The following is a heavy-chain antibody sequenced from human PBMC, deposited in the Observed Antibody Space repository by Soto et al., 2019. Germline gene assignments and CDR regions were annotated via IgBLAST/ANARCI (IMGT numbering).Heavy chain of an antibody. CDR2: INHSGTT. Sequence: SETLSLTCGVYRGSFSGFYWSWVRQTPGGGLEWIGEINHSGTTNYNPPFQNRVTISVDKSTNNFSLKMTSVTAADAAVYYCARGRGYVYGSNFYGLDVWGQGTTVTVSS. V-gene: IGHV4-34*01. CDR1: RGSFSGFY. CDR3: ARGRGYVYGSNFYGLDV. J-gene: IGHJ6*02. D-gene: IGHD6-25*01.